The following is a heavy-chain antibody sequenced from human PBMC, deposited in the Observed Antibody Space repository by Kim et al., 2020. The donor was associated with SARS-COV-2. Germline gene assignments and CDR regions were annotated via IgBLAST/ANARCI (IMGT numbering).Heavy chain of an antibody. CDR2: ISSSSSTI. Sequence: GGSLRLSCAASGFTFSSYSMSWVRQAPGKGLEWVSYISSSSSTIYYADSVKGRFTISRDNAKNSLYLQMNSLRDEDTAVYYCARGGSEKRWYPDYYYYGMDVWGQGTTVTVSS. CDR3: ARGGSEKRWYPDYYYYGMDV. J-gene: IGHJ6*02. CDR1: GFTFSSYS. D-gene: IGHD6-13*01. V-gene: IGHV3-48*02.